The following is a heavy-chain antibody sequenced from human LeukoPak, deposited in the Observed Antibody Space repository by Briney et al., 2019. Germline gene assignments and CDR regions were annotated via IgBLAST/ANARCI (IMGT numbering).Heavy chain of an antibody. CDR2: TSAYNGNT. Sequence: ASVKVSCKASGYTFTRYGISWVRQAPGQGLEWMGWTSAYNGNTNYAQKLQGRVTMTTDTSTSTAYMELRSLRSDDTAVYYCARVEILCSGGSCRGYYFEYWGQGTLVTVSS. CDR3: ARVEILCSGGSCRGYYFEY. V-gene: IGHV1-18*01. CDR1: GYTFTRYG. J-gene: IGHJ4*02. D-gene: IGHD2-15*01.